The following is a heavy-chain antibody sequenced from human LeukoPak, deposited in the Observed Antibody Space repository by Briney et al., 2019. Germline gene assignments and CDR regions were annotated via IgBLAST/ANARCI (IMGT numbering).Heavy chain of an antibody. CDR1: GFTFSSYS. D-gene: IGHD3-16*01. J-gene: IGHJ6*03. V-gene: IGHV3-21*01. Sequence: GGSLRLSCAAAGFTFSSYSMNWVRQAPGKGLEWVSSISSSSSNIYYADSVKGRFTISRDNAKNSLYLQMNSLRAEDTAVYYCARDGYDYVWGSYRYVYYYYMDVWGKGTTVTVSS. CDR2: ISSSSSNI. CDR3: ARDGYDYVWGSYRYVYYYYMDV.